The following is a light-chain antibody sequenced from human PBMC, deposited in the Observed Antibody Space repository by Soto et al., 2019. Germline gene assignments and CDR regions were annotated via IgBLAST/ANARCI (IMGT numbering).Light chain of an antibody. CDR2: GAS. Sequence: EIAMTQSPATLSVSPEERATLFCRASQSFNSNLAWYQQKPGQAPRLLIYGASTSATGIPARFSGSGSGTEFTLTISSLQSEDFAFYYCQQYNNWPPITFGQGKQLEIK. J-gene: IGKJ5*01. CDR3: QQYNNWPPIT. CDR1: QSFNSN. V-gene: IGKV3-15*01.